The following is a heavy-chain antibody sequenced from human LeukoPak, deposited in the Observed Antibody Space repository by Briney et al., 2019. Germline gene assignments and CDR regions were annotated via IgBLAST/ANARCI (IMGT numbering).Heavy chain of an antibody. V-gene: IGHV4-31*03. D-gene: IGHD3/OR15-3a*01. J-gene: IGHJ4*02. Sequence: KASETLSLTCTGSGGSISSGGSYWSWIRQHPGKGLEWIGYIYSSGSTYYKSSLKSRITISLDTSKNQFSLRLSSVTAADTAIYYCARGQASDWSYDIWGQGTLVTVSS. CDR2: IYSSGST. CDR3: ARGQASDWSYDI. CDR1: GGSISSGGSY.